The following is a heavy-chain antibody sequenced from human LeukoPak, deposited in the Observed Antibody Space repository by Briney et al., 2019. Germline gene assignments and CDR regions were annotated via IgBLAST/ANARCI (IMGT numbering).Heavy chain of an antibody. D-gene: IGHD6-13*01. Sequence: GGSLRLSCAASGLVFNSNAMSWVRQAPGRGLEWVSAICGSGGSTYYADPVRGRFTISRDNSKNTLYLQMNSLRAEDTAAYYCAKEKGSWSYYFDYWGQGTLVTVSS. J-gene: IGHJ4*02. CDR2: ICGSGGST. CDR3: AKEKGSWSYYFDY. V-gene: IGHV3-23*01. CDR1: GLVFNSNA.